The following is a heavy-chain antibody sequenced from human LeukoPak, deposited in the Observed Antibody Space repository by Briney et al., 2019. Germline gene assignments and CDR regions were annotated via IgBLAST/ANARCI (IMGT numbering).Heavy chain of an antibody. CDR1: GFTFSSYS. J-gene: IGHJ4*02. V-gene: IGHV3-21*01. CDR2: ISSGRSYI. D-gene: IGHD6-13*01. CDR3: ARFIAAPYYFDY. Sequence: GGSLRLSCAASGFTFSSYSMNWVRQALGKGLEWVSFISSGRSYIYYADSVKGRFTISRDNAKNSLYLQMNSLRAEDTAVYYCARFIAAPYYFDYWGRGTLVTVS.